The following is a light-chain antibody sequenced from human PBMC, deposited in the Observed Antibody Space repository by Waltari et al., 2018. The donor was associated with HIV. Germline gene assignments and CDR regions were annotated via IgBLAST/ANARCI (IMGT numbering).Light chain of an antibody. J-gene: IGKJ4*01. CDR3: QQYGSSPLT. CDR2: GAS. CDR1: EIVSSCY. Sequence: VLTQSPDIVSLSPGERATLSCRAAEIVSSCYLAWYQQKPGQAPRLLIYGASIRASGIPDRFGGSGSGTDFTLIISRLEPEDFAVYFCQQYGSSPLTFGGGTKVEIK. V-gene: IGKV3-20*01.